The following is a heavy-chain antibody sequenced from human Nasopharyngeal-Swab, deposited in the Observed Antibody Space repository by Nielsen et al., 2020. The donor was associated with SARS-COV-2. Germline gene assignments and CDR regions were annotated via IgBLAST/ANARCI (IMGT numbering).Heavy chain of an antibody. V-gene: IGHV4-59*04. CDR3: ARHYYDSSGYYSGPIYYFDY. Sequence: GSLRLSCTVSGGSISSYYWSWIRQPPGKGLEWVGSIYHSGSTYYNPSLKSRVTISVDTSKNQFSLKLSSVTAADTAVYYCARHYYDSSGYYSGPIYYFDYWGQGTLVTVSS. J-gene: IGHJ4*02. CDR2: IYHSGST. D-gene: IGHD3-22*01. CDR1: GGSISSYY.